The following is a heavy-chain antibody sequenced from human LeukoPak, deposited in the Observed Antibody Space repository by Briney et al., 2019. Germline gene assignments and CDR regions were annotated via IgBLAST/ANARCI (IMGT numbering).Heavy chain of an antibody. CDR1: GGSISSYY. D-gene: IGHD3-22*01. V-gene: IGHV4-59*13. CDR2: IYYSGST. J-gene: IGHJ3*02. CDR3: ARWYYYDSTYAFDI. Sequence: SETLSLTCTVSGGSISSYYWSWIRQPPGKGLEWFGYIYYSGSTNYNPSLKSRVTISVDTSKNQFSLKLSSVTAADTAVYYCARWYYYDSTYAFDIWGQGTMVTVSS.